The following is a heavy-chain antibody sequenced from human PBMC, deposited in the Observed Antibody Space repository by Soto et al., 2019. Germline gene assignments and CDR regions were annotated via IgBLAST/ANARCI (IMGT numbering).Heavy chain of an antibody. Sequence: QVQLVQSGAEVKKPGASVKVSCKASGYTFTSYDINWVRQATGQGLEWMGWMNPNSGNTGYAQKFQGRVTMTRNTSISTAYMELSSLRSEATAVYYCARGINYSASGDEAFEIWGQGTMVTVSS. CDR2: MNPNSGNT. D-gene: IGHD3-10*01. CDR3: ARGINYSASGDEAFEI. V-gene: IGHV1-8*01. J-gene: IGHJ3*02. CDR1: GYTFTSYD.